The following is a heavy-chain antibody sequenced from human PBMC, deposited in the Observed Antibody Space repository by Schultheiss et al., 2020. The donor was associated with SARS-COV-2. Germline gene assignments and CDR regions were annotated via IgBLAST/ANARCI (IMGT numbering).Heavy chain of an antibody. J-gene: IGHJ4*02. V-gene: IGHV4-38-2*02. CDR3: ARDTGYCSGGSCYPDCFDY. CDR1: GYSISSGYY. CDR2: IYHSGST. D-gene: IGHD2-15*01. Sequence: SETLSLTCTVSGYSISSGYYWGWIRQPPGKGLEWIGSIYHSGSTYYNPSLKSRVTISVDTSKNQFSLKLSSVTAADTAVYYCARDTGYCSGGSCYPDCFDYWGQGTLVTVSS.